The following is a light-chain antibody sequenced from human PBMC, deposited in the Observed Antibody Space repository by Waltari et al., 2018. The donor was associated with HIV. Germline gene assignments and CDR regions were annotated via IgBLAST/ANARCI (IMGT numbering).Light chain of an antibody. CDR1: QGLRNA. CDR2: DAS. V-gene: IGKV1-13*02. J-gene: IGKJ2*01. Sequence: ALQLTQSPSSLSASVGDRFTFPCRARQGLRNALAWYQQKPGRPPKLLIYDASTLEGGVPSRFSGSMSGTDFNLTISNLQPEDSATYYCQQFRSYPRTFGQGATLEIK. CDR3: QQFRSYPRT.